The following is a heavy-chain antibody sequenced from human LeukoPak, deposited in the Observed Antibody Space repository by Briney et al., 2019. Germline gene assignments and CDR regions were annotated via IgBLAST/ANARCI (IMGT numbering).Heavy chain of an antibody. Sequence: NPSETLSLTCTVSGGSISSGGYYWSWIRQHPGKGLEWIGYIYYSGCTYYNPSLKSRVTISVDTSKNQFSLKLSSVTAADTAVYYCARVSPYYDSSGYLHDAFDIWGQGTMVTVSS. V-gene: IGHV4-31*03. D-gene: IGHD3-22*01. CDR3: ARVSPYYDSSGYLHDAFDI. J-gene: IGHJ3*02. CDR2: IYYSGCT. CDR1: GGSISSGGYY.